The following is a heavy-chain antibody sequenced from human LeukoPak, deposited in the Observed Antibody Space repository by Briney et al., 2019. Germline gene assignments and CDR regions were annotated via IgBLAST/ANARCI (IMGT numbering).Heavy chain of an antibody. Sequence: TGGSLRLSCVASGFTVSSSYMSWVRQAPGKGLEWVSAISTSGSDTIYTDSVKDRFTISRDNSKNTLYLQMNSLRAEDTAVYYCAKGGNSAPLDYWGQGTLVTVSS. CDR2: ISTSGSDT. V-gene: IGHV3-23*01. CDR1: GFTVSSSY. CDR3: AKGGNSAPLDY. D-gene: IGHD1-7*01. J-gene: IGHJ4*02.